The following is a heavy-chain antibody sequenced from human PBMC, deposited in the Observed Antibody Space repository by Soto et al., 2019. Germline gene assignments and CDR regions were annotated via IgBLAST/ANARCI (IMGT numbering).Heavy chain of an antibody. Sequence: SETLSLTCTVSGGSISSGGYYWSWIRQHPGKGLEWIGYIYYSGSTYYNPSLKSRVTISVDTSKNQFSLKLSSVTAADTAVYYCARAGAEYSSSSWFDPWGEGTLVTVSS. J-gene: IGHJ5*02. CDR2: IYYSGST. CDR3: ARAGAEYSSSSWFDP. CDR1: GGSISSGGYY. V-gene: IGHV4-31*03. D-gene: IGHD6-6*01.